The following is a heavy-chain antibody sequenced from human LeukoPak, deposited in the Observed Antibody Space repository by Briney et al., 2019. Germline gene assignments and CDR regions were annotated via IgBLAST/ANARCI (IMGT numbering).Heavy chain of an antibody. CDR1: GFTFSSYS. Sequence: PGGSLRLSCAASGFTFSSYSMNWVRQAPGKGLEWVSSISSSSSYIYYADSVKGRFTISRDNAKNSLYLQMNSLRAEDTAVYYCARDKRDYYYYYMDVWGKGTTVTVSS. CDR3: ARDKRDYYYYYMDV. J-gene: IGHJ6*03. V-gene: IGHV3-21*01. CDR2: ISSSSSYI.